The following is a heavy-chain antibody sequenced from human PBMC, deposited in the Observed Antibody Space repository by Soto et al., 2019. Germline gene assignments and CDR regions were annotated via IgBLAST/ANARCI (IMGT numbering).Heavy chain of an antibody. D-gene: IGHD3-3*01. CDR3: VSGIRTYYDFWSGKYGMDV. J-gene: IGHJ6*02. CDR1: GGSISSSSYY. V-gene: IGHV4-39*01. Sequence: SETLSLTYTVSGGSISSSSYYWGWIRQPPGKGLEWIGSIYYSGSTYYNPSLKSRVTISVDTSKNQFSLKLSSVTAADTAVYFCVSGIRTYYDFWSGKYGMDVWGQGTTVTVS. CDR2: IYYSGST.